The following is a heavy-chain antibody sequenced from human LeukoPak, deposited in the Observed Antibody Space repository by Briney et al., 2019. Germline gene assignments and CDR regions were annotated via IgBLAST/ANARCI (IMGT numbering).Heavy chain of an antibody. J-gene: IGHJ4*02. D-gene: IGHD5/OR15-5a*01. V-gene: IGHV3-74*01. CDR3: ARDRGCTVFKVPDY. Sequence: PGGSLRLSCAASGFTFSSYWMHWVRQAPGKGLVWVSHINADGSSTTYADSVEGRFTISRDNAKNTLYLQMNSLRAEDTAVYYCARDRGCTVFKVPDYWGQGTLVTVSS. CDR2: INADGSST. CDR1: GFTFSSYW.